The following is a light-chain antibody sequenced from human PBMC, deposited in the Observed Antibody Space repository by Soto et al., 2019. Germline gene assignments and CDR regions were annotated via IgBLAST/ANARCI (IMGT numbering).Light chain of an antibody. CDR1: DVVGSN. Sequence: EIVMTQSPATLSVSPGERATLSCRASDVVGSNLAWYQQKPGQAPRLLIYGASTRATGIPGRLSGSGFGTEFTLTISGLQPEDFAVYYCQQYNDWPPITFGQGTRLEIK. V-gene: IGKV3-15*01. CDR2: GAS. CDR3: QQYNDWPPIT. J-gene: IGKJ5*01.